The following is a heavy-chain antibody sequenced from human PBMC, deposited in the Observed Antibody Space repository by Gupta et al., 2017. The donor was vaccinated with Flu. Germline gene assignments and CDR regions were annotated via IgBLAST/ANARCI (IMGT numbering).Heavy chain of an antibody. J-gene: IGHJ4*02. V-gene: IGHV3-7*04. CDR3: ARDSAVYSGYDSDVFDY. Sequence: SWVRQAPGKGLEWVANIKQDGSEKYYVDSVKGRFTISRDNAKNSLYLQMNSLRAEDTAVYYCARDSAVYSGYDSDVFDYWGQGTLVTVSS. D-gene: IGHD5-12*01. CDR2: IKQDGSEK.